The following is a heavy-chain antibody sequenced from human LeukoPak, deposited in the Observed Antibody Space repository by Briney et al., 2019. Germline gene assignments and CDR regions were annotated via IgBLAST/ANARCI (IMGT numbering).Heavy chain of an antibody. CDR3: ARANWGALSHNWFGP. V-gene: IGHV3-74*01. D-gene: IGHD7-27*01. Sequence: SGGSLRLSCAASGFTFSSYWMHWVRQAPGKGLVWVSRINSDGSSTSYADSVKGRFTISRDNAKNTLYLQMNSLRAEDTAVYYCARANWGALSHNWFGPWGQGTLVTVSS. J-gene: IGHJ5*02. CDR2: INSDGSST. CDR1: GFTFSSYW.